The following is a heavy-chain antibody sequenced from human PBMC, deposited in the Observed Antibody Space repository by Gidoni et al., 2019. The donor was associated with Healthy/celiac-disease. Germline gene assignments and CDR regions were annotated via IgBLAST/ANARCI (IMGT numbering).Heavy chain of an antibody. CDR2: INSDGSST. D-gene: IGHD3-3*01. V-gene: IGHV3-74*01. CDR3: ARAVYDFWSGYYADAFDI. CDR1: GFTFSSYW. Sequence: EVQLVESGGGLVQPGGSLRLSCAASGFTFSSYWMHWVRQAPGKGLVWVSRINSDGSSTSYADSVKGRFTISRDNAKNTLYLQMNSLRAEDTAVYYCARAVYDFWSGYYADAFDIWGQGTMVTVSS. J-gene: IGHJ3*02.